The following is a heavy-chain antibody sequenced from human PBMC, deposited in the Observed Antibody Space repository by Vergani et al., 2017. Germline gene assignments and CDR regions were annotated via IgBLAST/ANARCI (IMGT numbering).Heavy chain of an antibody. Sequence: QVQLHESGSGLVKPSQTLSLTCTVSGGSITRGSFHWSWIRQPAGKGLEWIGRIHSSGTTNYNPSLKSRVTLSVDTSKNQLSLRMTSVTAADTAVYYCARDSWTSELRGIYWFDTWGQGTLVSVSS. CDR3: ARDSWTSELRGIYWFDT. V-gene: IGHV4-61*02. J-gene: IGHJ5*02. CDR1: GGSITRGSFH. D-gene: IGHD1-26*01. CDR2: IHSSGTT.